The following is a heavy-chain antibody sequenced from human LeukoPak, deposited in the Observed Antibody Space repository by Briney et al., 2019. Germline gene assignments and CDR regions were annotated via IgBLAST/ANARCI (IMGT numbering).Heavy chain of an antibody. CDR2: IYSGGST. V-gene: IGHV3-53*01. Sequence: GGSLRLSCVASGFTVSSNYMSWVRQAPGKGLEWVSVIYSGGSTYYADSVKGRFTISRDNSKNTLYLQMNSLRAEDTAVYYCAGSGSYETFDYWGQGTLVTVSS. CDR1: GFTVSSNY. D-gene: IGHD3-10*01. J-gene: IGHJ4*02. CDR3: AGSGSYETFDY.